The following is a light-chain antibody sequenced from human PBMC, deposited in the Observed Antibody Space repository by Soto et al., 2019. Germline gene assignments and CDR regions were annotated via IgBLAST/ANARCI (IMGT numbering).Light chain of an antibody. V-gene: IGLV2-14*01. CDR1: SSDVGGYNY. CDR3: SSYTSSSTLV. Sequence: QSALTQPASVSGSPGQSINISCTGTSSDVGGYNYVSWYQQHPGKAPKLMIYDVSNRPSGVSNRFSGSKSGNTASLTISGLQADDAADYDCSSYTSSSTLVVGTGTKVT. CDR2: DVS. J-gene: IGLJ1*01.